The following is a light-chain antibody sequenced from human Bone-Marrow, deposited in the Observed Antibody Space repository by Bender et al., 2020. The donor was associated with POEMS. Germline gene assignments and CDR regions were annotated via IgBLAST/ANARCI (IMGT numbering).Light chain of an antibody. J-gene: IGLJ3*02. CDR2: DDT. CDR3: QVWGSSSDHWV. V-gene: IGLV3-21*03. Sequence: SYVLTQPPSVSVAPGKTARITCGGNNIGSKSVHWYQQKAGQAPVLVVYDDTDRPSGIPERFSGANSGDTATLTISRVEAGDEADYYCQVWGSSSDHWVFGGGTKVTVL. CDR1: NIGSKS.